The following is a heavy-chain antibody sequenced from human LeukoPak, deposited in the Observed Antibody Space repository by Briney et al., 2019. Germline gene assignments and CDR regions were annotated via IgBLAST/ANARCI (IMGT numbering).Heavy chain of an antibody. D-gene: IGHD4-17*01. Sequence: ASVKVSCKASGGTFSSYAISWVRQAPGQGLEWMGGIIPIFGTANYAQKFQGRVTITADESTSTAYMELSSLRSEDTAVYYCARETTGVAFDYWGQGTLVIVSS. J-gene: IGHJ4*02. CDR1: GGTFSSYA. CDR3: ARETTGVAFDY. CDR2: IIPIFGTA. V-gene: IGHV1-69*13.